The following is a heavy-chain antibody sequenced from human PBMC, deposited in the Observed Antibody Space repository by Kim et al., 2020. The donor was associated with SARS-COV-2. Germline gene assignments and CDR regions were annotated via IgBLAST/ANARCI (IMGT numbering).Heavy chain of an antibody. J-gene: IGHJ6*02. CDR3: ALIAVAGTGSRYYYYGMDV. D-gene: IGHD6-19*01. CDR2: ISGDGGST. CDR1: GFTFDDYA. V-gene: IGHV3-43*02. Sequence: GGSLRLSCAASGFTFDDYAMHWVRQAPGKGLEWVSLISGDGGSTYYADSVKGRFTISRDNSKNSLYLQMNSLRTEDTALYYCALIAVAGTGSRYYYYGMDVWGQGTTVTVSS.